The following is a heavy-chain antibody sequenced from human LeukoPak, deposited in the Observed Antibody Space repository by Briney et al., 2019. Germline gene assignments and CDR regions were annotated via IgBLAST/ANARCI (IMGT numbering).Heavy chain of an antibody. Sequence: GGSLRLSCAASGFTFSSYAMSWVRQAPGKGLEWVSAISGGGGSTYYADSVKGRFTISRDNSKNTLYLQMNSLRAEDTAVYYCAKDGSTYYDFWSGYYIDYWGQGTLVTVSS. CDR3: AKDGSTYYDFWSGYYIDY. D-gene: IGHD3-3*01. CDR1: GFTFSSYA. V-gene: IGHV3-23*01. J-gene: IGHJ4*02. CDR2: ISGGGGST.